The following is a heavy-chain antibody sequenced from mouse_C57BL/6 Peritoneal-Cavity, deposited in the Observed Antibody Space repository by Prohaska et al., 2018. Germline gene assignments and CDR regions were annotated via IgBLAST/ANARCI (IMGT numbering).Heavy chain of an antibody. CDR2: IDPSDSYT. J-gene: IGHJ1*03. CDR1: GYTFTSYR. V-gene: IGHV1-69*02. Sequence: SVKLSCKASGYTFTSYRMHWVKQWPGQGLEWIGEIDPSDSYTNYNQKFKGKATLTVDKSSSTTYMQLSSRTSEDSAVYYCARDYGSTRYWYFDVWGTGTTVTVSS. CDR3: ARDYGSTRYWYFDV. D-gene: IGHD1-1*01.